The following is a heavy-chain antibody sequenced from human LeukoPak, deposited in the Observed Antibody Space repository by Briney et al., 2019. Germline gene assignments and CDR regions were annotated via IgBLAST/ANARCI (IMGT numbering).Heavy chain of an antibody. J-gene: IGHJ1*01. CDR3: ATYYYDSGGFHFHH. CDR1: RFTFSSYA. D-gene: IGHD3-22*01. Sequence: GGSLRLSCAASRFTFSSYAMSWVRQAPGKGLEYVSAISSNGGRTYYANSVKGRFTISRDNSRNTLYLQMGSLRAEDMAVYYCATYYYDSGGFHFHHWGQGTLVTVSS. V-gene: IGHV3-64*01. CDR2: ISSNGGRT.